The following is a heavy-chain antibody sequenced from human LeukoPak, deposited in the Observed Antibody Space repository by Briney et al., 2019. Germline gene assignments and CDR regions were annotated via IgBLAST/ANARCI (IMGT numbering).Heavy chain of an antibody. D-gene: IGHD6-13*01. Sequence: GGSLRLSCAASGFTFSSYWMSWVRQAPGKGLEWVANIKQDGSEKYYVDSVKGRFTISRDNAKNSLYLQMNSLRAEDTAVYCCARLKTGYSSSWYYFDYWGQGTLVTVSS. CDR2: IKQDGSEK. CDR3: ARLKTGYSSSWYYFDY. V-gene: IGHV3-7*01. CDR1: GFTFSSYW. J-gene: IGHJ4*02.